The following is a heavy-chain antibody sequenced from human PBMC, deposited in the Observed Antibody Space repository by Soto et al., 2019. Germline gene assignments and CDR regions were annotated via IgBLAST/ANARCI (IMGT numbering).Heavy chain of an antibody. CDR1: GFTFSTYW. Sequence: EVQLVESGGGLVQPGGSLRLSCAASGFTFSTYWMTWVRQAPGKGLEWVANIKEDGSDKNYVDSVKGRFTISRDNAKNSLYLQMNSLIVEDTALYYCARGGSESDYWGQGTLVIVSS. J-gene: IGHJ4*02. V-gene: IGHV3-7*01. CDR3: ARGGSESDY. CDR2: IKEDGSDK.